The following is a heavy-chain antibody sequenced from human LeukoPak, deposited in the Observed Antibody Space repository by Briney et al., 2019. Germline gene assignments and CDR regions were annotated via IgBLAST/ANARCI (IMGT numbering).Heavy chain of an antibody. CDR3: AKISSSAESNFDY. CDR2: ICPDASKK. Sequence: PGGSLRLSCAASGFTLSTYGMQWGRQARGEGGEWVAFICPDASKKYYAHSVKTRFAISRENSNNTVYLQMNDLRPEDTALYFCAKISSSAESNFDYWGQGTLLTVSS. J-gene: IGHJ4*02. D-gene: IGHD6-25*01. V-gene: IGHV3-30*02. CDR1: GFTLSTYG.